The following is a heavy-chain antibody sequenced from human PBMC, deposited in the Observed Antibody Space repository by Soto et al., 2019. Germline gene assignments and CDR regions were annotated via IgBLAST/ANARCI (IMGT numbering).Heavy chain of an antibody. CDR2: IDPSDSYT. Sequence: GESLKISCKGSGYSFTSYWLSWVSQMPGQGLEWMGRIDPSDSYTNYSPSFQGHVNISADKSISTAYLKWSSMNASETALYYCARHDKIFGVGAQNGYNWFDPWGQGTMVTVSS. J-gene: IGHJ5*02. CDR1: GYSFTSYW. V-gene: IGHV5-10-1*01. D-gene: IGHD3-3*01. CDR3: ARHDKIFGVGAQNGYNWFDP.